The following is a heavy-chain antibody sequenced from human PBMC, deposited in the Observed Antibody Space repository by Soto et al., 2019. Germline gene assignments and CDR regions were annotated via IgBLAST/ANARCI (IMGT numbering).Heavy chain of an antibody. CDR1: GGTFRSYA. D-gene: IGHD3-9*01. CDR3: AYSASHRYFFDY. V-gene: IGHV1-69*12. CDR2: IIPIFGTP. J-gene: IGHJ4*02. Sequence: QVLLVQSGAEVKKPGSSVKVSCQASGGTFRSYAISWVRQAPGQGLEWMGGIIPIFGTPNYAQTFQGRVTITADESTSTVYMELHYLTSADTALYSCAYSASHRYFFDYWGQGTLVTVSS.